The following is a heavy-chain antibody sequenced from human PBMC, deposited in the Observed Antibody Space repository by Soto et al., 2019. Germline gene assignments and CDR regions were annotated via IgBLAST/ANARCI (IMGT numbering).Heavy chain of an antibody. CDR2: IWYDGSNK. CDR3: ARVLGYCSSTSCFSDY. V-gene: IGHV3-33*01. D-gene: IGHD2-2*01. J-gene: IGHJ4*02. Sequence: GGSLRLSCAASGFTFSSYGMHWVRQAPGKGLEWVAVIWYDGSNKYYADSVKGRFTISRDNSKNTLYLQMNSLRAEDTAVYYCARVLGYCSSTSCFSDYWGQGTLVTVSS. CDR1: GFTFSSYG.